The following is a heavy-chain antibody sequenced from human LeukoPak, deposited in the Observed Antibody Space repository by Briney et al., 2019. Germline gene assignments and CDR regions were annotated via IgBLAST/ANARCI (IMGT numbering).Heavy chain of an antibody. D-gene: IGHD6-19*01. CDR3: ARVSVEQWLVIDY. Sequence: SDTLSLTCAVSGYSISSSNWWGWIRQPLGKGLEWIGYIYYSGSIYYNPSLKSRVTMSVDTSKNQFSLKLSSVTAVDTAVYYCARVSVEQWLVIDYWGQGTLVTVSS. J-gene: IGHJ4*02. V-gene: IGHV4-28*05. CDR2: IYYSGSI. CDR1: GYSISSSNW.